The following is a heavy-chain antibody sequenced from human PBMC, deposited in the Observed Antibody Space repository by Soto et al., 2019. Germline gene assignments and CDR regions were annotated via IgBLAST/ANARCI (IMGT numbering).Heavy chain of an antibody. Sequence: ASVKVSCKASGYTFTGYYMHWVRQAPGQGLEWMGWINPNSGGTNYAQKFQGRVTMTRDTSISTAYMELSSLRSDDTAVYYCAREKGSSSYFEYWGEGTLVTVSS. CDR3: AREKGSSSYFEY. CDR1: GYTFTGYY. V-gene: IGHV1-2*02. D-gene: IGHD6-13*01. J-gene: IGHJ4*02. CDR2: INPNSGGT.